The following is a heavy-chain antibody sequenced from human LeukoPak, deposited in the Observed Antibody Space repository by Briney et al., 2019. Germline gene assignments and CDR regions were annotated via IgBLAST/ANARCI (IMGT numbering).Heavy chain of an antibody. D-gene: IGHD6-13*01. Sequence: SETLSLTCTVSGGSISSSSYYWGWIRQPPGKGLEWLGSIYYSGSTYYNPSLKSRVTISVDTSKDQFSLKLSSVTAADTAVYYCARGKDGSSWPNYYYYYMDVWGKGTTVTVSS. CDR2: IYYSGST. V-gene: IGHV4-39*01. CDR1: GGSISSSSYY. CDR3: ARGKDGSSWPNYYYYYMDV. J-gene: IGHJ6*03.